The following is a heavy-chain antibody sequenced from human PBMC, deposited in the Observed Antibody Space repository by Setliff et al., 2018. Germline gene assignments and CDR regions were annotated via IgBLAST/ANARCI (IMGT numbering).Heavy chain of an antibody. Sequence: PSETLSLTCTVSGGSISSSSYYWGWIRQPPGKGLEWIGSIYYSGSTYYNPSLKSRVTISVDTSKNQFSLKLSSVTAADTAVYYCARLGSARYDSSGYYPDNWFDPWGQGT. V-gene: IGHV4-39*01. CDR3: ARLGSARYDSSGYYPDNWFDP. CDR2: IYYSGST. D-gene: IGHD3-22*01. J-gene: IGHJ5*02. CDR1: GGSISSSSYY.